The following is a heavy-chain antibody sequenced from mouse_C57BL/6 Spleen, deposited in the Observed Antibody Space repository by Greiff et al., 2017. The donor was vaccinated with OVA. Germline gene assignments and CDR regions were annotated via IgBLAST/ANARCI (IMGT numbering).Heavy chain of an antibody. V-gene: IGHV5-4*01. D-gene: IGHD3-1*01. Sequence: EVHLVESGGGLVKPGGSLKLSCAASGFTFSSYAMSWVRQTPEKRLEWVATISDGGSYTYYPDNVKGRFTISRDNAKNNLYLQMSHLKSEDTAMYYCARDREKFAYWGQGTLVTVSA. CDR1: GFTFSSYA. CDR2: ISDGGSYT. CDR3: ARDREKFAY. J-gene: IGHJ3*01.